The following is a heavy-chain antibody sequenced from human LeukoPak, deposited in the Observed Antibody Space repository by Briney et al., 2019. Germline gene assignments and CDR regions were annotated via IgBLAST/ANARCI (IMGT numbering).Heavy chain of an antibody. CDR2: ISSSSSYI. Sequence: GGSLRLSCAASGFTFSSYRMNWVRQAPGKGLEWVSSISSSSSYIYYADSVKGRFTISRDNAKNSLYLQMNSLRAEDTAVYYCARKAVATDYYYYLDVWGKGTTVTVSS. J-gene: IGHJ6*03. CDR3: ARKAVATDYYYYLDV. CDR1: GFTFSSYR. D-gene: IGHD5-12*01. V-gene: IGHV3-21*01.